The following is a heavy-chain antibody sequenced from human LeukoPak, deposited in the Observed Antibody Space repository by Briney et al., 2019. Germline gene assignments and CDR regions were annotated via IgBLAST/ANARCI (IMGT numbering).Heavy chain of an antibody. CDR1: GFTFTSYA. J-gene: IGHJ4*02. V-gene: IGHV3-23*01. D-gene: IGHD3-22*01. Sequence: QPGGSLRLSCAASGFTFTSYAMSWVRQAPGKGLEWVSDINDNGGSTFYADSVKGRFTISRDDAKNSLYLQMNSLRAEDTAVYYCARDRYDSSGYYYRDPYYFDYWGQGTLVTVSS. CDR2: INDNGGST. CDR3: ARDRYDSSGYYYRDPYYFDY.